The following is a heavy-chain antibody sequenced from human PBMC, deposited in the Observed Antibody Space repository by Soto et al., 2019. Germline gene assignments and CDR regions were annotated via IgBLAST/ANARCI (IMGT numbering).Heavy chain of an antibody. D-gene: IGHD3-3*01. J-gene: IGHJ4*02. Sequence: QLQLQESGPGLVKPSETLSLTCTVSGGSISSSSYYWGWIRQPPGKGLEWIGSIYYSGSTYYNPSLKSRVTIPVDTSNNQFSLKLSSVTAADTAVYYCASFYDFWSGYYKPSEGYWGQGTLVTVSS. V-gene: IGHV4-39*01. CDR2: IYYSGST. CDR3: ASFYDFWSGYYKPSEGY. CDR1: GGSISSSSYY.